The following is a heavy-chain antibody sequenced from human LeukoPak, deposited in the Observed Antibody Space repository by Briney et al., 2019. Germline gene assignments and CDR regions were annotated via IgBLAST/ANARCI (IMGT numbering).Heavy chain of an antibody. Sequence: SETLSLTCAVYGGSFSGYFWSWIRQPPGKGLEWIGEINHSGRTYFNTSLKSRVTLSVDTSKNQFSLKLTSVTAADTAVYYCARGQYERNPWGRGTLVSVSS. V-gene: IGHV4-34*01. CDR2: INHSGRT. J-gene: IGHJ5*02. CDR3: ARGQYERNP. CDR1: GGSFSGYF. D-gene: IGHD2/OR15-2a*01.